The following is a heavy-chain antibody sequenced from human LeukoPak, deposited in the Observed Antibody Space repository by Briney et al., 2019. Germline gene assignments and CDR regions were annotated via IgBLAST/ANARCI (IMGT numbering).Heavy chain of an antibody. D-gene: IGHD6-13*01. CDR2: VSYSGST. J-gene: IGHJ4*02. V-gene: IGHV4-59*01. CDR3: ARVTLSIAAHFDY. CDR1: DGSITPYY. Sequence: SETLSLTCTVSDGSITPYYWSWIRQPPGTGLEWIAYVSYSGSTHYNPSLESRVTISVDTSKNQFSLKLSSVTAADTAVYYCARVTLSIAAHFDYWGQGTLVTVSS.